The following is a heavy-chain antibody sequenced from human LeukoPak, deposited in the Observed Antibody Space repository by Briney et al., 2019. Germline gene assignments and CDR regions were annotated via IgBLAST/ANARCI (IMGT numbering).Heavy chain of an antibody. CDR2: IYYSGST. D-gene: IGHD3-22*01. CDR3: ARIRRGGYYYDSSGYYYPMDGYYYYGMDV. V-gene: IGHV4-39*07. CDR1: GGSISSSSYY. Sequence: PSETLSLTCTVSGGSISSSSYYWGWIRQPPGKGLEWIGSIYYSGSTYYNPSLKSRVTISVDTSKNQFSLKLSSVTAADTAVYYCARIRRGGYYYDSSGYYYPMDGYYYYGMDVWGQGTTVTVSS. J-gene: IGHJ6*02.